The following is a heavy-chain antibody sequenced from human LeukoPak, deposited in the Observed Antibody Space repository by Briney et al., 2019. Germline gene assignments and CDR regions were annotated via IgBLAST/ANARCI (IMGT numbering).Heavy chain of an antibody. CDR3: ASSGYYYDSSGPTGYFDY. J-gene: IGHJ4*02. CDR1: GGTFSSYA. CDR2: IIPIFGTA. V-gene: IGHV1-69*13. Sequence: ASVKVSCKASGGTFSSYAISWVRQAPGQGLEWMGGIIPIFGTANYAQKFQGRVTITADESTSTAYMELSSLRSEDTAVYYCASSGYYYDSSGPTGYFDYWGQGTLVTVSS. D-gene: IGHD3-22*01.